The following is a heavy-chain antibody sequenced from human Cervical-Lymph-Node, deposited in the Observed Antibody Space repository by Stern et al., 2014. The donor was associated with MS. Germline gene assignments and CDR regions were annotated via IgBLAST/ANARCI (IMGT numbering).Heavy chain of an antibody. CDR3: ANALWSGGRDYYGMDV. Sequence: QVQLVQSGAEVKKPGASVKVSCKVSGYTLTDLSMNWVRQAPGKGLEWMGGFDAGDGETLYAQKFQGRVTMTEDTSTDTAYMELSSLRSEDTAVYYCANALWSGGRDYYGMDVWGQGTTVTVSS. D-gene: IGHD3-10*01. V-gene: IGHV1-24*01. J-gene: IGHJ6*02. CDR2: FDAGDGET. CDR1: GYTLTDLS.